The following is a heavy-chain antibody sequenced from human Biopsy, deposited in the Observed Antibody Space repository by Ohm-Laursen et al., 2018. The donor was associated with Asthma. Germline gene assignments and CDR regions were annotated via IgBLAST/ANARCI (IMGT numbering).Heavy chain of an antibody. V-gene: IGHV4-59*01. CDR1: GGSISSYY. D-gene: IGHD2-2*01. CDR3: GRRAPPGIVVPPGGGGMDV. Sequence: SETLSFTCTASGGSISSYYWSWIRQPPGKGLEWIGYIYYSGSTNYNPSLKSRVTISVDRSKNQFSLKLSSVTAADTAVYYCGRRAPPGIVVPPGGGGMDVWGQGTTVTVSS. CDR2: IYYSGST. J-gene: IGHJ6*02.